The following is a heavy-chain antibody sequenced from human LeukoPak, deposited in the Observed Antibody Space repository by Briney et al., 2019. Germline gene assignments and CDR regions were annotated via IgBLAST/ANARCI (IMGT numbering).Heavy chain of an antibody. CDR1: GFTFSTYW. D-gene: IGHD6-13*01. CDR3: ARDPGVPAAGTHLPYYFDY. CDR2: IKEDGSEK. J-gene: IGHJ4*02. V-gene: IGHV3-7*01. Sequence: GGSLRLSCAASGFTFSTYWMSWVRQAPGKGLEWVANIKEDGSEKYYVDSVKGRFTISRDNAKNSLYLQMNTLRAEDTAVYYCARDPGVPAAGTHLPYYFDYWGQGTLVTVSS.